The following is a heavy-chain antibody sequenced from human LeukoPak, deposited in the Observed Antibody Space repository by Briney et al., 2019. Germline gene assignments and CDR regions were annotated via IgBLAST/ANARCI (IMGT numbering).Heavy chain of an antibody. CDR1: GFTVSSNY. CDR2: IKQHGSET. D-gene: IGHD1-26*01. Sequence: GGSLRLSCAASGFTVSSNYMSWVRQAPGKGLEWVANIKQHGSETYYVDSVRGRFTISRDDAKSSLFLQMNSLRAEDTAVYYCASALGAHYFGSWGQGTLVTVSS. V-gene: IGHV3-7*05. CDR3: ASALGAHYFGS. J-gene: IGHJ4*02.